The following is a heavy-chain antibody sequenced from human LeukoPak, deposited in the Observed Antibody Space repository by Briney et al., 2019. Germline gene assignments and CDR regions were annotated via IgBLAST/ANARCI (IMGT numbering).Heavy chain of an antibody. J-gene: IGHJ4*02. CDR3: ARPPLGSSSLAYFDY. D-gene: IGHD6-13*01. CDR2: IYPGDSDT. Sequence: GESLKISCKVSGYSFTSYCIGWVRQMPGKGLEWMGIIYPGDSDTRYSPSFQGQVTISADKSISTAYLQWSSLKASDTAMYYCARPPLGSSSLAYFDYWGQGTLVTVSS. CDR1: GYSFTSYC. V-gene: IGHV5-51*01.